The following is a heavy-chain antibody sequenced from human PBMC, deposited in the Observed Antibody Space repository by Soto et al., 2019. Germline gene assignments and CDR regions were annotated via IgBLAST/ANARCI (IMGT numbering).Heavy chain of an antibody. CDR1: GFTFSGSA. J-gene: IGHJ4*02. Sequence: EVQLVESGGRLVQPGGSLKLSCAVSGFTFSGSAMHWVRQASGKGLEWVGRIRSKANSYATAYAASVKGRFTISRDDSKNTAYLQMNSLKTEDTAVYYCTRPYYYDTSGYYHFDYWGQGTLVTVSS. V-gene: IGHV3-73*02. CDR2: IRSKANSYAT. D-gene: IGHD3-22*01. CDR3: TRPYYYDTSGYYHFDY.